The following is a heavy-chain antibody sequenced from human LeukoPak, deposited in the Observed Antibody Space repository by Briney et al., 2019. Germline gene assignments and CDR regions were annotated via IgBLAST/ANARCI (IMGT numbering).Heavy chain of an antibody. J-gene: IGHJ4*02. CDR2: INHSGST. CDR3: ARAAADFDY. CDR1: GGSFRGYY. V-gene: IGHV4-34*01. Sequence: SETLSLTCAVYGGSFRGYYWSWIRQPPGKGLEWIGEINHSGSTNYNPSLKSRVTISVDTSKNQFSLKLSSVTAADTAVYYCARAAADFDYWGQGTLVTVSS. D-gene: IGHD6-25*01.